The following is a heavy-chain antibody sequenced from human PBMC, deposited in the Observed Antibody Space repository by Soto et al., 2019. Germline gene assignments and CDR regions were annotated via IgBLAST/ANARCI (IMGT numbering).Heavy chain of an antibody. CDR2: TYYNGNA. D-gene: IGHD3-10*01. Sequence: PSETLSLTCNVSGGSIDRSNYYWDWLRQPPGKGLEWIGTTYYNGNAYYNPSLKIRVSMSVDTSKNQFSLKLVSVTAADTAVYYCARHFVAVVIKGWGYWGQGTLVTVSS. V-gene: IGHV4-39*01. CDR3: ARHFVAVVIKGWGY. CDR1: GGSIDRSNYY. J-gene: IGHJ4*02.